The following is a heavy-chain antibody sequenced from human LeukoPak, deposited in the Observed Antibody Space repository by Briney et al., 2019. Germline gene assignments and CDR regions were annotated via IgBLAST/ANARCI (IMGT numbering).Heavy chain of an antibody. V-gene: IGHV3-15*01. CDR3: TTDPLAAPNDY. Sequence: GGSLRLSCAASGFTFSNAWMSWVRQAPGKGLKWVGRIKSKTDGGTTDYAAPVKGRFTISRDDSKNTLYLQMNSLKTEDTAVYYCTTDPLAAPNDYWGQGTLVTVSS. CDR2: IKSKTDGGTT. J-gene: IGHJ4*02. CDR1: GFTFSNAW.